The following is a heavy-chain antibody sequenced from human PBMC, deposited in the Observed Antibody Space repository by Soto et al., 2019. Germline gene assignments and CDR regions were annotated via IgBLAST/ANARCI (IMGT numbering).Heavy chain of an antibody. J-gene: IGHJ4*02. CDR1: GGSIGSYY. V-gene: IGHV4-59*01. CDR2: IYYSGST. Sequence: SETLSLTCTVSGGSIGSYYWSWIRQPPGKGLEWIAYIYYSGSTNYNPSLKSRVTISVDTSKNEFSLKLHSVTAADTAVYYCARFSGWYSAFDYWGQGTPVTVSS. CDR3: ARFSGWYSAFDY. D-gene: IGHD6-19*01.